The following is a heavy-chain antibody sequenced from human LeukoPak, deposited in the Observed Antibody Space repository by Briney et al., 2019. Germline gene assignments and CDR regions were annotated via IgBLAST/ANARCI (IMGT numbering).Heavy chain of an antibody. D-gene: IGHD6-19*01. CDR2: ISYDGSNK. CDR1: GFTFSSYG. J-gene: IGHJ4*02. CDR3: AKAVAGRFDY. Sequence: PGGSLRLSCAASGFTFSSYGLHWVRQAPGKGLEWVAVISYDGSNKHYADSVKGRFTVSRDNSKNTLYLQMNSLRAEDTAVYYCAKAVAGRFDYWGQGTLVTVSS. V-gene: IGHV3-30*18.